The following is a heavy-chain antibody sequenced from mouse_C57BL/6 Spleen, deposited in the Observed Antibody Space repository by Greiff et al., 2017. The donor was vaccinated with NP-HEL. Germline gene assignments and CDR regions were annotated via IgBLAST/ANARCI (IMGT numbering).Heavy chain of an antibody. CDR3: ALETDLYPYAMDY. J-gene: IGHJ4*01. CDR2: IWSGGST. CDR1: GFSLTSYG. V-gene: IGHV2-2*01. Sequence: VQRVESGPGLVQPSQSLSITCTVSGFSLTSYGVHWVRQSPGKGLEWLGVIWSGGSTDYNAAFISRLSISKDNSKSQVFFKMNSLQADDTAIYYCALETDLYPYAMDYWGQGTSVTVSS. D-gene: IGHD2-1*01.